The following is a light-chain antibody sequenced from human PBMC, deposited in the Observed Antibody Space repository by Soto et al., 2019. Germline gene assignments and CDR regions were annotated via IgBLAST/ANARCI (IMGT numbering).Light chain of an antibody. CDR2: DAF. Sequence: DIQMTQSPSTLSASVGDRVTITCRASQSISTWLAWYQQKPGQAPKLLIYDAFYLASGVPSRFSGSGSGTEFTLTISSPQSEDFAIYYCQQYHNWHPWTFGQGTKV. V-gene: IGKV1-5*01. CDR3: QQYHNWHPWT. J-gene: IGKJ1*01. CDR1: QSISTW.